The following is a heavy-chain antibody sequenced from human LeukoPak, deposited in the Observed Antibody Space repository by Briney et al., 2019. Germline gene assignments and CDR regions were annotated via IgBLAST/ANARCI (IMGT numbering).Heavy chain of an antibody. D-gene: IGHD6-19*01. Sequence: PSQTLSLTCTVSGDSISSGSYYWSWIRQPPGKGLEWIGYIYYSGSTNSNPSLKSRVTISVDTSKNQFSLKLSSVTAADTAVYYCARDALHGSGWYRGAFDIWGQGTMVTVSS. CDR3: ARDALHGSGWYRGAFDI. J-gene: IGHJ3*02. CDR1: GDSISSGSYY. CDR2: IYYSGST. V-gene: IGHV4-61*01.